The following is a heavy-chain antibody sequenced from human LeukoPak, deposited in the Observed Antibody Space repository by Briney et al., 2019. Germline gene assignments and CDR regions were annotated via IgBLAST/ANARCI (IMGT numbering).Heavy chain of an antibody. J-gene: IGHJ3*02. CDR1: GYITGYY. D-gene: IGHD3-10*02. CDR2: INPKSGGT. CDR3: SFVRGVDAFDI. V-gene: IGHV1-2*02. Sequence: GASVKVSCKASGYITGYYMHWVRQAPGQGLEWMGWINPKSGGTHYAQKFQGRVTMTRDTSISTAYMELSRLRSDDTAVYHCSFVRGVDAFDIWGQGTMVIVSS.